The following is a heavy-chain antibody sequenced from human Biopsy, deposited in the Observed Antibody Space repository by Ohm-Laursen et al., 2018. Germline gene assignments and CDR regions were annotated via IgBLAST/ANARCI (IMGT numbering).Heavy chain of an antibody. D-gene: IGHD3-10*01. CDR3: ARDRMVTIITLVRADTFDI. J-gene: IGHJ3*02. CDR1: GYTFTDSY. V-gene: IGHV1-2*02. CDR2: INPNSGGT. Sequence: SVKVSCKASGYTFTDSYMHWVRQAPGQGLEWMGWINPNSGGTNYAQKFQGRVTMTRDTSISTAYIELRRLISDDTAVYFCARDRMVTIITLVRADTFDIWGQGTLVSVSS.